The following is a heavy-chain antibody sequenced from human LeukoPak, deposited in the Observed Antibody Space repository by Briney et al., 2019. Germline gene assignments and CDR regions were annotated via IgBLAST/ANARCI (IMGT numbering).Heavy chain of an antibody. J-gene: IGHJ4*02. V-gene: IGHV4-34*01. CDR2: INHSGST. CDR3: ARGRVPAAVDY. D-gene: IGHD2-2*01. CDR1: GGSFSGYY. Sequence: PSETLSLTCAVYGGSFSGYYWSWIRQPPGKGLEWIGEINHSGSTNYNPSLKSRVTISVDTSKNQFSLKLSSVTAADTAVYYCARGRVPAAVDYWAREPWSPSPQ.